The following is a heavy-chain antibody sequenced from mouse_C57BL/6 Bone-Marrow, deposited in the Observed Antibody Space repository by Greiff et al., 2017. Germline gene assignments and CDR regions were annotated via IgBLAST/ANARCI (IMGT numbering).Heavy chain of an antibody. CDR2: IHPNSGST. Sequence: QVQLQQPGAELVKPGASVKLSCKASGYTFTSYWMHWVKQRPGQGLEWIGMIHPNSGSTNYNEKFKSKATLTVDKSSSTAYMQLSSLTSEDSAVYYCARSSFTTVVARGFAYWGQGTLVTVSA. V-gene: IGHV1-64*01. CDR1: GYTFTSYW. J-gene: IGHJ3*01. CDR3: ARSSFTTVVARGFAY. D-gene: IGHD1-1*01.